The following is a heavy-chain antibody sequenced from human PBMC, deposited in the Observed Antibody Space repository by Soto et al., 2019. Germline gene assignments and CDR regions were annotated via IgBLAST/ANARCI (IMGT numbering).Heavy chain of an antibody. CDR3: ARHEGWTGPDQ. Sequence: PSETLSLTCAVSGASIGSGGCWSWVRQPPGKGLEWIAEIFHDGNTNYSPSLKSRVTISVDKSQNQFSLNVYSVTAADTAVYYCARHEGWTGPDQWGQGTLVTVSS. V-gene: IGHV4-4*02. J-gene: IGHJ5*02. CDR2: IFHDGNT. D-gene: IGHD2-8*02. CDR1: GASIGSGGC.